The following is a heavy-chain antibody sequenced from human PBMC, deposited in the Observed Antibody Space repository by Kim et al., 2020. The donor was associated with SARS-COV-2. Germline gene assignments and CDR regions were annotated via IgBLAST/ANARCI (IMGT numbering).Heavy chain of an antibody. CDR3: ARVNYGDYDLPRGGNRPGAFDY. CDR2: IIPIFGTA. V-gene: IGHV1-69*13. Sequence: SVKVSCKASGGTFSSYAISWVRQAPGQGLEWMGGIIPIFGTANYAQKFQGRVTITADESTSTAYMELSSLRSEDTAVYYCARVNYGDYDLPRGGNRPGAFDYWGQGTLVTVSS. J-gene: IGHJ4*02. D-gene: IGHD4-17*01. CDR1: GGTFSSYA.